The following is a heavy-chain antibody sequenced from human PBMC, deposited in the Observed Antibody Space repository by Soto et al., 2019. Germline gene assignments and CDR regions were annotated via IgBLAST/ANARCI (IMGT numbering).Heavy chain of an antibody. J-gene: IGHJ6*02. V-gene: IGHV3-30-3*01. CDR3: ARGRGYSGYPYYYYGMDV. CDR2: ISYDGSNK. D-gene: IGHD5-12*01. Sequence: QVQLVESGGGVVQPGRSLRLSCAASGFTFSSYAMHWVRQAPGKGLEWVAVISYDGSNKYYADSVKGRFTISRDNSKNTLYLQMNSLRAEDTAVYYCARGRGYSGYPYYYYGMDVWGQGTTVTVSS. CDR1: GFTFSSYA.